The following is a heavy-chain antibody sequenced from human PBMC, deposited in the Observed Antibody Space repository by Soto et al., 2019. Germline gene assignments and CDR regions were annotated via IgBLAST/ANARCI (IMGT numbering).Heavy chain of an antibody. J-gene: IGHJ6*02. CDR3: AWLRGGYSYGPLRDV. CDR1: GGSFSGYY. Sequence: PSETLSLTCAVYGGSFSGYYWSWIRQPPGKGLEWIGEINHSGSTNYNPSLKSRVTISVDTSKNQFSLKLSSVTAADTAVYYCAWLRGGYSYGPLRDVWGQGTTVTVSS. D-gene: IGHD5-18*01. CDR2: INHSGST. V-gene: IGHV4-34*01.